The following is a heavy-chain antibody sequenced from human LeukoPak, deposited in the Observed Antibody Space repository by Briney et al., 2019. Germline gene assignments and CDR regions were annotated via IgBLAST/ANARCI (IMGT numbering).Heavy chain of an antibody. CDR2: INHSGST. D-gene: IGHD2/OR15-2a*01. CDR1: GGSFSGYY. V-gene: IGHV4-34*01. CDR3: ARGPYYSAFDI. Sequence: PSETLSLTCAVYGGSFSGYYWSWIRQPPGKGLEWIGEINHSGSTNYNPSLKSRVTISVDTSKNQFSLKLSSVTAADTAVYYCARGPYYSAFDIWGQGTMVTVSS. J-gene: IGHJ3*02.